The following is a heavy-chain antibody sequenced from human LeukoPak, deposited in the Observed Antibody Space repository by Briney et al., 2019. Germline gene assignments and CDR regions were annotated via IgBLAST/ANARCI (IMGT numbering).Heavy chain of an antibody. D-gene: IGHD5-18*01. CDR2: IYTSGST. CDR3: ARRARLRVQLWLSYYFFDY. CDR1: GGSISSYY. J-gene: IGHJ4*02. Sequence: PSETLSLTCTVSGGSISSYYWSWIRQPAGKGLEWIGRIYTSGSTNYNPSLKSRVTMSVDTSKNQFSLKLSSVTAADTAVYYCARRARLRVQLWLSYYFFDYWGQGTLVTVSS. V-gene: IGHV4-4*07.